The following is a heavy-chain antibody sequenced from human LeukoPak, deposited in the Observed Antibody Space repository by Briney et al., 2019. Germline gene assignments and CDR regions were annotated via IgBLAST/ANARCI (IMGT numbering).Heavy chain of an antibody. D-gene: IGHD3-10*01. Sequence: PGGSLRLSCAASGFTFSTFAMIWVRQPPGKGLEWVSSIFPSGGEIHYADSVRGRFTISRDNSKSTLSLQMNSLRAEDTAVYYCAKAAGFGAKGNWFDPWGQGTLVTVSS. CDR1: GFTFSTFA. CDR2: IFPSGGEI. V-gene: IGHV3-23*01. CDR3: AKAAGFGAKGNWFDP. J-gene: IGHJ5*02.